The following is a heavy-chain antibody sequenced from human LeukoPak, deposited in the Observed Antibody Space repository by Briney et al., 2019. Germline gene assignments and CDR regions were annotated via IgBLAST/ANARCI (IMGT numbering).Heavy chain of an antibody. Sequence: GGSLRLSCAASGFTFSSYAMSWVRQAPGKGLEWVSAISGSGGSTYYADSVKGRFTISRDNSKNTLYLQMNSLRAEDTAVYYCAKGRAMITFGGFACDIWGQGTMVTVSS. V-gene: IGHV3-23*01. J-gene: IGHJ3*02. CDR3: AKGRAMITFGGFACDI. D-gene: IGHD3-16*01. CDR1: GFTFSSYA. CDR2: ISGSGGST.